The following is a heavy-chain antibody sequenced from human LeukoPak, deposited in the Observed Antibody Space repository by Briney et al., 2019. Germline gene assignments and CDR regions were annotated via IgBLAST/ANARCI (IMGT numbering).Heavy chain of an antibody. J-gene: IGHJ6*03. Sequence: PSETLSLTCTISGGSISSYYWSWIRQPPGKGLEWIGYIYYSGSTNNNPSLKSRVTIAVDTSKNQFSLNLRSVTAVDTAVYYCARVEEGYGSGRRENYYYYYMDVWGKGTTVTISS. V-gene: IGHV4-59*01. D-gene: IGHD3-10*01. CDR3: ARVEEGYGSGRRENYYYYYMDV. CDR2: IYYSGST. CDR1: GGSISSYY.